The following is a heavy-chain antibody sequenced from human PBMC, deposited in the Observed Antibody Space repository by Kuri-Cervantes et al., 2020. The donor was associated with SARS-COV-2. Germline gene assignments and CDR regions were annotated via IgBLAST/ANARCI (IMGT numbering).Heavy chain of an antibody. V-gene: IGHV4-30-4*08. CDR1: GGSISSGDYY. CDR2: IYYSGST. Sequence: SETLSLTCTVSGGSISSGDYYWSWIRQPPGKGLEWTGYIYYSGSTYYNPSLKSRVTISVDTSKNQFSLKLSSVTAADTAVYYCARGWTTVTTPYFDYWGQGTLVTVSS. D-gene: IGHD4-11*01. J-gene: IGHJ4*02. CDR3: ARGWTTVTTPYFDY.